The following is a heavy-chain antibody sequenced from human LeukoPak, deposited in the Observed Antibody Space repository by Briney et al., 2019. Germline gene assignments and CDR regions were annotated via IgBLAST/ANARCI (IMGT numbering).Heavy chain of an antibody. CDR1: GGSISSYY. V-gene: IGHV4-59*08. Sequence: SETLSLTCIVSGGSISSYYWSWIRQPPGKGLEWIGYIYYSGSTNYNPSLKSRVTISVDTSKNQFSLKLSSVTAADTAVYYCARHVYCGGDCHWYFDLWGRGTLVTVSS. D-gene: IGHD2-21*02. CDR3: ARHVYCGGDCHWYFDL. CDR2: IYYSGST. J-gene: IGHJ2*01.